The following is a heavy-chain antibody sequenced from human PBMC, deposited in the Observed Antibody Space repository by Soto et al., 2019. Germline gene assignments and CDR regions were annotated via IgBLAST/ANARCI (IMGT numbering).Heavy chain of an antibody. Sequence: EVQLLESGGGLVQPGGSLRLSCAASGFTFSSYAMSWVRQAPGKGLEWVSAISGSGGSTYYADSVKGRFTISRDNSKNTLYLKMNSLRAEDTAVYYCANPSHHYDSSAHPVGWGQGTLVTVSS. V-gene: IGHV3-23*01. CDR1: GFTFSSYA. CDR2: ISGSGGST. CDR3: ANPSHHYDSSAHPVG. D-gene: IGHD3-22*01. J-gene: IGHJ4*02.